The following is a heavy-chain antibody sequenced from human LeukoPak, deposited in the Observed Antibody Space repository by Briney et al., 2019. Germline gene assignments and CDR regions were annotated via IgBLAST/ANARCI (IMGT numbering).Heavy chain of an antibody. CDR1: GFTFSSQW. J-gene: IGHJ4*02. V-gene: IGHV3-7*04. CDR2: INQDGSQK. Sequence: GGSLRLSCAGSGFTFSSQWMSWVRQAPGKGLEWVANINQDGSQKYYVDSVKGRFTISRVNAKNSLYLQMTSLRAEDTAVYYCAGAAYWGQGTLVTVSS. CDR3: AGAAY.